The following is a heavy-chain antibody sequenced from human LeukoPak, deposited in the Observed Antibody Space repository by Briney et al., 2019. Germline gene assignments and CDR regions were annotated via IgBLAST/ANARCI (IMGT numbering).Heavy chain of an antibody. CDR1: GDSINTYY. V-gene: IGHV4-59*08. J-gene: IGHJ5*02. CDR2: IHNSGST. Sequence: SETLSLTCTVSGDSINTYYWSWIRQPPGKGLEWIGHIHNSGSTTYNPSLKSRVTISIDTSKNQFSLKLISVTAADTAVYYCARLHYDFWKFDPWGQGTLVTVSS. D-gene: IGHD3-3*01. CDR3: ARLHYDFWKFDP.